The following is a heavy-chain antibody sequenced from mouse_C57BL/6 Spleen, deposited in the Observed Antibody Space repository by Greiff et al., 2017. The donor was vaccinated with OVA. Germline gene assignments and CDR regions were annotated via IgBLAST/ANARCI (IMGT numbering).Heavy chain of an antibody. V-gene: IGHV1-55*01. CDR1: GYTFTSYW. D-gene: IGHD1-1*01. CDR3: VITTVVATDYFDD. J-gene: IGHJ2*01. Sequence: VQLQQSGAELVKPGASVKMSCKASGYTFTSYWITWVKQRPGQGLEWIGDIYPGSGSTNYNEKFKSKATLTVDTSSSTAYMQLSSLTSEDSAVYYCVITTVVATDYFDDWGQGTTLTVSS. CDR2: IYPGSGST.